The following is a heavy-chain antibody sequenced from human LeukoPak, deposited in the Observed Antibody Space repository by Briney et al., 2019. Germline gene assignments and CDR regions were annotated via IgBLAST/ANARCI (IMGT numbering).Heavy chain of an antibody. Sequence: GGSLRLSCAASGFTFSSYAMHWVRQAPGKGLEWVAVISYDGSNKYYADSVKGRFTISRDNSKNTLYLQMNSLRAEDTAVYYCAREGYYYDSSGYYSPFAFDIWGQGTMVTVSS. CDR2: ISYDGSNK. D-gene: IGHD3-22*01. J-gene: IGHJ3*02. CDR3: AREGYYYDSSGYYSPFAFDI. CDR1: GFTFSSYA. V-gene: IGHV3-30*04.